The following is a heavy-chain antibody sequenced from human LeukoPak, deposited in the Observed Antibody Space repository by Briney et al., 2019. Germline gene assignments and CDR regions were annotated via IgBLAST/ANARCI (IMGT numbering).Heavy chain of an antibody. J-gene: IGHJ4*02. CDR1: GGSISSSNW. CDR3: AREWELLSYFDY. Sequence: SETLSLTCAVSGGSISSSNWWSWVRQPPGKGLEWIGYIYYSGSTNYNPSLKSRVTISVDTSKNQFSLKLSSVTAADTAVYYCAREWELLSYFDYWGQGTLVTVSS. CDR2: IYYSGST. D-gene: IGHD1-26*01. V-gene: IGHV4-4*02.